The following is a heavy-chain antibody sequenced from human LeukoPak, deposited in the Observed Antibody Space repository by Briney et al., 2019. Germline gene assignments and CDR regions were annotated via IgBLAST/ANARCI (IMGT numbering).Heavy chain of an antibody. D-gene: IGHD3-10*01. CDR2: IYSGGST. CDR1: GFTVSSNY. V-gene: IGHV3-53*01. CDR3: ARDLKGGRFGELIPPDY. J-gene: IGHJ4*02. Sequence: GGSLRLSCAASGFTVSSNYMSWVRQAPGKGLGWVSVIYSGGSTYYADSVLGRFTISRDNSKNTLYLQMNSLRAEDTAVYYCARDLKGGRFGELIPPDYWGQGTLVTVSS.